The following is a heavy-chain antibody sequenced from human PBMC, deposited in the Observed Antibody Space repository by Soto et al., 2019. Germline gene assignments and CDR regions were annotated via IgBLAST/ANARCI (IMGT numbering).Heavy chain of an antibody. D-gene: IGHD3-22*01. J-gene: IGHJ5*02. V-gene: IGHV4-59*01. CDR3: ARNNYADTSGYITAFDH. Sequence: SETLSLTCTFTVGSTSSYHWSWIREPPGKGLEWIGYIYYSGSTNYNPSLKSRVTISVDTSKNQFSLKLSSVTAADTAVYYCARNNYADTSGYITAFDHWCQGTLDTVSS. CDR1: VGSTSSYH. CDR2: IYYSGST.